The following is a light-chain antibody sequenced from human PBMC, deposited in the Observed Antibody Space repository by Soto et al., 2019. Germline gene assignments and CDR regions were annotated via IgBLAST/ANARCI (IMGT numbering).Light chain of an antibody. CDR2: AAA. CDR3: QRLSDYPLT. Sequence: DIQLTQSPSFLSASVGDRVTITCRASQDISSYLAWYQQKPGKAPQFLLYAAATLRVGVPSRFSESGSGTEFTLTISSLQPEDSATYYCQRLSDYPLTFGQGTRLEIK. J-gene: IGKJ5*01. V-gene: IGKV1-9*01. CDR1: QDISSY.